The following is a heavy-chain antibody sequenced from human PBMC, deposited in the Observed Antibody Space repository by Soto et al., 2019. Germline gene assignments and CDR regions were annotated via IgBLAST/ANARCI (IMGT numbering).Heavy chain of an antibody. Sequence: GKGLEWVSYISSSSSTIYYADSVKGRFTISRDNAKNSLYLQMNRLRDEDTAVYYCSRARNTIFGVVFLTFFAFWVQGTLVTVSS. D-gene: IGHD3-3*01. J-gene: IGHJ4*02. CDR3: SRARNTIFGVVFLTFFAF. CDR2: ISSSSSTI. V-gene: IGHV3-48*02.